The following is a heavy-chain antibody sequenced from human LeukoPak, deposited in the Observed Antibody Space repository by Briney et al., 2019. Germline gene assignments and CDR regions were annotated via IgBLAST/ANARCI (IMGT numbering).Heavy chain of an antibody. CDR1: GLTFSSYA. D-gene: IGHD3-10*01. J-gene: IGHJ6*03. CDR2: ISYDGSNK. V-gene: IGHV3-30*04. Sequence: GGSLRLSCAASGLTFSSYAMHWVRQAPGKGLEGVAVISYDGSNKYYADSVKGRFTISRDNSKNTLYLQMNSLRAEDTAVYFCAKVSGDDSYYYYMDVWGNGTTVTISS. CDR3: AKVSGDDSYYYYMDV.